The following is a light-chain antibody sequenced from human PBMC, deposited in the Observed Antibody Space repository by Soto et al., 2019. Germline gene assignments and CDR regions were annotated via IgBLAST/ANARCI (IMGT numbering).Light chain of an antibody. J-gene: IGLJ7*01. CDR2: DTT. Sequence: QAVVTQESSLTVSPGGTVTLTCDSSIDTVTTSHWPYWFQQKPGHAPKTLIYDTTNRHPWTPARFSGSILGGKAALILSGAQPEDEAEYYCVLAYKGAPAVFGGGTQLTVL. CDR1: IDTVTTSHW. CDR3: VLAYKGAPAV. V-gene: IGLV7-46*01.